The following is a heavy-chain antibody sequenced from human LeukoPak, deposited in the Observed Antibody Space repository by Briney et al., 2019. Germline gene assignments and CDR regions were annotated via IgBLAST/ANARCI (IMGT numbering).Heavy chain of an antibody. CDR2: INPNSGGT. J-gene: IGHJ5*02. V-gene: IGHV1-2*02. CDR3: ASFFPSTPNWFDP. CDR1: GYTFTGYY. D-gene: IGHD2-2*01. Sequence: ASVKVSCTASGYTFTGYYMHWVRQAPGQGLEWMGWINPNSGGTNYAQKFQGRVTMTRDTSISTAYMELSRLRSDDTAVYYCASFFPSTPNWFDPWGQGTLVTVSS.